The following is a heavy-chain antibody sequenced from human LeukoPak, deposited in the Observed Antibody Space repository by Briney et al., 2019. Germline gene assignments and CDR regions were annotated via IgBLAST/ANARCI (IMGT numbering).Heavy chain of an antibody. CDR1: GFIFSTYG. V-gene: IGHV3-30*02. D-gene: IGHD4-11*01. J-gene: IGHJ4*02. CDR3: AKDQQLQPFHY. CDR2: IQFDGSNE. Sequence: GGSLRLSCAASGFIFSTYGMHWVRQAPGKGLEWVAFIQFDGSNEYYADSAKGRFTISRDNSKNTVYLQMNSLRTEDTSVYYCAKDQQLQPFHYWGQGTLVTVSS.